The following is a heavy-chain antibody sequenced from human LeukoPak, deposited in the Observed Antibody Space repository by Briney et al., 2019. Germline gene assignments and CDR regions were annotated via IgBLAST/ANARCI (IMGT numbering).Heavy chain of an antibody. CDR3: ARDGSGWFDY. V-gene: IGHV3-48*03. D-gene: IGHD6-19*01. J-gene: IGHJ4*02. CDR1: GFTFSSYE. Sequence: GGSLRLSSAASGFTFSSYEMNWVRQAPGKGLEWVSYISYSGSTIYYADSVKGRFTISRDNAKNSLYLQMNSLRAEDTAVYYCARDGSGWFDYWGQGTLVTVSS. CDR2: ISYSGSTI.